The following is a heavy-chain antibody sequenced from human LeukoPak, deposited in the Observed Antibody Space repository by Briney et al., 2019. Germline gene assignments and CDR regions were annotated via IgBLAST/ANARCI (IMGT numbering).Heavy chain of an antibody. CDR2: IYTSGST. D-gene: IGHD3-22*01. CDR3: ASGYYDSSGYFVDY. V-gene: IGHV4-59*10. J-gene: IGHJ4*02. Sequence: SETLSLTCAVYGGSFSNYYWSWIRQPAGKGLEWIGRIYTSGSTNYNPSLKSRVTMSVDTSKNQFSLKLSSVTAADTAVYYCASGYYDSSGYFVDYWGQGTLVTVSS. CDR1: GGSFSNYY.